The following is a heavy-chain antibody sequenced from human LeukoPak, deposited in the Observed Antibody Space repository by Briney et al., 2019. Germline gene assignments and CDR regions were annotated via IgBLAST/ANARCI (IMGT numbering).Heavy chain of an antibody. CDR2: ISGGGGST. Sequence: TGGPLRLSCAASGFTFSSYWMSWVRQAPGKGLEWVSTISGGGGSTYYADSVKGRFTISRDNSKNTLYLQVNSLRAEDTAVYYCAKGGKWDVTPFDYWGQGTLVTVSS. CDR1: GFTFSSYW. J-gene: IGHJ4*02. CDR3: AKGGKWDVTPFDY. D-gene: IGHD1-26*01. V-gene: IGHV3-23*01.